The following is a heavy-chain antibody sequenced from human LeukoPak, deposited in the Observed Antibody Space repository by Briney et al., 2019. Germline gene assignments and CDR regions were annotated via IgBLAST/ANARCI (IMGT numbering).Heavy chain of an antibody. V-gene: IGHV4-39*07. D-gene: IGHD1-26*01. CDR3: ARAKWELLKYNWFDP. CDR2: IYYSGST. J-gene: IGHJ5*02. Sequence: SETLSLTCTVPGGSISSSSYYWGWIRQPPGKGLEWIGSIYYSGSTYYNPSLKSRVTISVDTSKNQFSLKLSSVTAADTAVYYCARAKWELLKYNWFDPWGQGTLVTVSS. CDR1: GGSISSSSYY.